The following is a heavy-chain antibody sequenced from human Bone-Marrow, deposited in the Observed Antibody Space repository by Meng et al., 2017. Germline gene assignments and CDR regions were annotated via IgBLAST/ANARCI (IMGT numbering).Heavy chain of an antibody. CDR3: VRGENIFLGKLFGDY. J-gene: IGHJ4*02. Sequence: SVNVSCKASGYSVTAYHIHRVRQAPGQGLEWMGHIKPNNVDIHYAQKFQGMVSITRDTSINTAYVELSRLRSDCTAVYYGVRGENIFLGKLFGDYWGLGALVTVSS. D-gene: IGHD2/OR15-2a*01. V-gene: IGHV1-2*06. CDR2: IKPNNVDI. CDR1: GYSVTAYH.